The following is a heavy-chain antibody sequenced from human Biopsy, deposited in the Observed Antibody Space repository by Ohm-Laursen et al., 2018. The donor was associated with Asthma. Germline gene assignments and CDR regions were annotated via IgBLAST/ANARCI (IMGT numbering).Heavy chain of an antibody. CDR3: ARAVDYSHYYGIDV. J-gene: IGHJ6*02. CDR2: ISVYNGNT. D-gene: IGHD3-10*01. Sequence: ASVKVSCKASGYTFNSAGITWVRQAPGQGLEWMGWISVYNGNTKDAQRHQDRVTMITDTSTSTAYMELRSLRSDDTAVYFCARAVDYSHYYGIDVWGQGTTVTVS. V-gene: IGHV1-18*01. CDR1: GYTFNSAG.